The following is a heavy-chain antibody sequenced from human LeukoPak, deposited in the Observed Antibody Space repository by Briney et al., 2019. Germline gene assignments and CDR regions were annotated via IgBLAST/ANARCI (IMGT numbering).Heavy chain of an antibody. CDR2: ISGSGGST. J-gene: IGHJ4*02. CDR3: AKDRVEAARPSGFDY. D-gene: IGHD6-6*01. CDR1: GFPFSSHV. Sequence: GGSLRLSCAASGFPFSSHVLSWVRQAPGKGLEWVSAISGSGGSTYYADSVKGRFTISRDNSKNTLYLQMNSLRAEDTAVYYCAKDRVEAARPSGFDYWGQGTLVTVSS. V-gene: IGHV3-23*01.